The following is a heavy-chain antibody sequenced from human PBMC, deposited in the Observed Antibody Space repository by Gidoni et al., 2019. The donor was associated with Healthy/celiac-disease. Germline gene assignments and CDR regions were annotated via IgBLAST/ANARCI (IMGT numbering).Heavy chain of an antibody. CDR3: ARGGRRPNWFDP. J-gene: IGHJ5*02. CDR2: INHSGST. CDR1: GGSFRGYY. Sequence: QVQLQQGGAGLLKPSETLSLTCAVYGGSFRGYYWSWFRQPPGKGLEWIGEINHSGSTNFNPSLKSRVTISVDTSKNQFSLKLSSVTAADTAVYYCARGGRRPNWFDPWGQGTLVTVSS. V-gene: IGHV4-34*01.